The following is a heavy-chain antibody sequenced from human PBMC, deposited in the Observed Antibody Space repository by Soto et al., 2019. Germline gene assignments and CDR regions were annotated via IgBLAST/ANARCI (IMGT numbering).Heavy chain of an antibody. CDR2: IIPIFGTT. Sequence: QVQLVQSGAEVKKPGSSVKVSCKASGGTFSNYAITWVRQAPGQGLEWLGRIIPIFGTTDYAQKFQGRVTITADEYTTTAYMELSSLRSDDTAVYYCAKDGGRAGYFGNWFDPWGQGTLVTVSS. V-gene: IGHV1-69*15. J-gene: IGHJ5*02. CDR3: AKDGGRAGYFGNWFDP. CDR1: GGTFSNYA. D-gene: IGHD2-15*01.